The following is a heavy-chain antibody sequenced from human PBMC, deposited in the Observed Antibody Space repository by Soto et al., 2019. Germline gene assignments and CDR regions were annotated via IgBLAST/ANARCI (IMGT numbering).Heavy chain of an antibody. D-gene: IGHD3-10*01. J-gene: IGHJ4*02. V-gene: IGHV3-23*01. CDR3: AKAPDRYLKSGTNSNFYFGS. CDR2: LSGSGGSI. Sequence: GGSLRLSCEASGFTFSNYAMNWVRQAPGEGLEWVSALSGSGGSIYYADSVSGRFTISRDNAKNTLYLQMNSLRAEDSAVYYCAKAPDRYLKSGTNSNFYFGSWGQGTLVTVSS. CDR1: GFTFSNYA.